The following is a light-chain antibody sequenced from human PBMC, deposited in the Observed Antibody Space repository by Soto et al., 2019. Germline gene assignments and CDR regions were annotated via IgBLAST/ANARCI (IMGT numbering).Light chain of an antibody. CDR2: DAS. CDR1: QSVSSY. V-gene: IGKV3-11*01. CDR3: QQRSNWPPWT. J-gene: IGKJ1*01. Sequence: EIVLTQSPATLSLSPGERATLSCRASQSVSSYLAWYQQTPGQAPRLLIYDASNRATGIPARFSGSGSGTDFTLTISSLEPEDLAVYYCQQRSNWPPWTFGQGTKVEIK.